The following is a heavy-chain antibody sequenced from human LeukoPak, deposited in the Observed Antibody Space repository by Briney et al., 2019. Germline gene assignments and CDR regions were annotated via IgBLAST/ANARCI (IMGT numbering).Heavy chain of an antibody. CDR2: ISYSGNT. CDR3: ARGIVVVTLFDY. J-gene: IGHJ4*02. CDR1: GGSISSSDFY. V-gene: IGHV4-39*01. Sequence: PSETLSLTCTVSGGSISSSDFYWGWIRQPPGKGLEWIGSISYSGNTYYNPSLKSRVTISVDTSKNQFSLKLSSVTAPDTAVYYCARGIVVVTLFDYWGQGTLVTVSS. D-gene: IGHD3-22*01.